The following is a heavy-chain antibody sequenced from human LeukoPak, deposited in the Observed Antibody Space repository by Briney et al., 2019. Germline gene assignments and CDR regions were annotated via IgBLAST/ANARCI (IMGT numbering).Heavy chain of an antibody. CDR2: ISYDGSNK. Sequence: GSLRLSCAASGFTFSSYAMHWVRQAPGKGLEWVAVISYDGSNKYYADSVKGRFTISRDNSKNTLYLQMNSLRAEDTAVYYCAREGYSYGYYFDYWGQGTLVTVSS. CDR1: GFTFSSYA. J-gene: IGHJ4*02. CDR3: AREGYSYGYYFDY. D-gene: IGHD5-18*01. V-gene: IGHV3-30-3*01.